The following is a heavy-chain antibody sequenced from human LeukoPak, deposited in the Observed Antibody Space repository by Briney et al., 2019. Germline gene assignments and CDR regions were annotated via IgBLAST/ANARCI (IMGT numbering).Heavy chain of an antibody. V-gene: IGHV1-18*01. CDR3: ARAGLYDSSGYYGGY. CDR2: ISAYNGNT. D-gene: IGHD3-22*01. CDR1: GYTFTSYG. Sequence: ASVKVSRKASGYTFTSYGISWVRQAPGQGLEWMGWISAYNGNTNYAQKLQGRVTMTTDTSTSTAYMELRSLRSDDTAVYYCARAGLYDSSGYYGGYWGQGTLVTVSS. J-gene: IGHJ4*02.